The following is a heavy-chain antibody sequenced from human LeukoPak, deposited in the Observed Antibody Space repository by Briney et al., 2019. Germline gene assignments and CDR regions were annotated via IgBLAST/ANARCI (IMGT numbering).Heavy chain of an antibody. D-gene: IGHD3-10*01. CDR1: GAPFSSYY. Sequence: SETLSLTCTVSGAPFSSYYWSLIRQPPGKGLEWIGYIYYSGTTNYNPSLKSRVTISVDTSKNQFSLKLSSVTAADTAVYYCAREGSGGAFDIWGQGTMVTVSS. J-gene: IGHJ3*02. CDR3: AREGSGGAFDI. V-gene: IGHV4-59*01. CDR2: IYYSGTT.